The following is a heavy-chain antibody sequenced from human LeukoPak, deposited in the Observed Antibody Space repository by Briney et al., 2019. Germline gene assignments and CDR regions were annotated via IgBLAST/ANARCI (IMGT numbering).Heavy chain of an antibody. CDR3: ARGYIAAAGTQAFDI. CDR2: IYHSGST. CDR1: GGSISSGGYY. D-gene: IGHD6-13*01. J-gene: IGHJ3*02. Sequence: SETLSLTCTVSGGSISSGGYYWSCIRQPPGKGLEWIGYIYHSGSTYYNLSLKSRVTISVDRSKNQFSLKLSSVTAADTAVYYCARGYIAAAGTQAFDIWGQGTMVTVSS. V-gene: IGHV4-30-2*01.